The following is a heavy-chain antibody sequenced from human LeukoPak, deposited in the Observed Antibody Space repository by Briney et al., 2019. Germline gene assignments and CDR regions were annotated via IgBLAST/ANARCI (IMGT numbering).Heavy chain of an antibody. D-gene: IGHD4-17*01. J-gene: IGHJ4*02. CDR1: GFSLSTSGVG. V-gene: IGHV2-5*02. CDR2: IYWDDDK. Sequence: SGPTLVNPTQTLTLTCTFSGFSLSTSGVGVGWIRQPPGKALEWLALIYWDDDKRYSASLKSRLTITKDSSKNQVVLTMTNMDAVDTATYYCAHRGTVTTRYVYFDYWGQGTLVTVSS. CDR3: AHRGTVTTRYVYFDY.